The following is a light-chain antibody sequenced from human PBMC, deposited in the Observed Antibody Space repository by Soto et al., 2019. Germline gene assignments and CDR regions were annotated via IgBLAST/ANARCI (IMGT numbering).Light chain of an antibody. CDR3: QQSYSTPPA. V-gene: IGKV1-39*01. J-gene: IGKJ2*01. CDR1: QSISSY. CDR2: AAS. Sequence: DIHMTQSPSSLSASVGDRVTITCRASQSISSYVNWYQQKSGQAPKLLIYAASSLRSRVPSRFSGTGSGTDFTLTITSLQPEDFATYHCQQSYSTPPAFGQGTKLEIK.